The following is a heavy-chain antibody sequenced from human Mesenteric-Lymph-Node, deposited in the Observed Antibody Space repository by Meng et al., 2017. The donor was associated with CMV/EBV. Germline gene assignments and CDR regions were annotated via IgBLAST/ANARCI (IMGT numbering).Heavy chain of an antibody. D-gene: IGHD3-16*01. CDR2: INIVEDKT. Sequence: QVQLGQSGAEVKKPGASGKVSCKASGYTFSSYAMHWVRQAPGQRLEWMGWINIVEDKTKSSQNFQGRVTLTRDTSANTAYMELSSLRSDDTAVYYCARTNNWGFDYWGQGTLVTVSS. CDR3: ARTNNWGFDY. V-gene: IGHV1-3*04. J-gene: IGHJ4*02. CDR1: GYTFSSYA.